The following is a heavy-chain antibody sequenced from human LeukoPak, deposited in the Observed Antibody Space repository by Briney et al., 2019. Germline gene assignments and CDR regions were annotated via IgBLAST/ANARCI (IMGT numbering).Heavy chain of an antibody. V-gene: IGHV1-2*06. CDR3: AKDRDGADRIIL. J-gene: IGHJ4*02. D-gene: IGHD5-24*01. CDR2: LNPNTGHA. CDR1: GYTFTGYY. Sequence: ASVKVSCKASGYTFTGYYIHWVRQAPGQGPEWMGRLNPNTGHAVYAFKFQGRVTITRDTSSSTAYMEVTRLTSDDTALYYCAKDRDGADRIILWGQGTLVTVSS.